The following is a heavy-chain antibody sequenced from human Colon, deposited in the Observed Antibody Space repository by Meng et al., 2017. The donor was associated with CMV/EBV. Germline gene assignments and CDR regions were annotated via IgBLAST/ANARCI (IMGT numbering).Heavy chain of an antibody. CDR1: GCSISSGDYY. V-gene: IGHV4-30-4*08. CDR3: ARALTGYYFWFDY. CDR2: IYYSGST. J-gene: IGHJ4*02. D-gene: IGHD3-9*01. Sequence: SETLSLTCTVSGCSISSGDYYWSWIRQPPGRGLEWIGYIYYSGSTYYNPSLKSRVTISVDTSKNQFSLKLSSVTAADTAVYYCARALTGYYFWFDYWGQGTLVTVSS.